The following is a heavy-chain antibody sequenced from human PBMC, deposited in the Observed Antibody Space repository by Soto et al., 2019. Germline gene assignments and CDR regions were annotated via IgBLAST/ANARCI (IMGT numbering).Heavy chain of an antibody. CDR3: ARGGWCSSTSCYSYGMDV. CDR2: INPNSGGT. J-gene: IGHJ6*02. D-gene: IGHD2-2*01. Sequence: ASLKVSCKASGYTFTGYYMHWVRQAPGQGLEWMGWINPNSGGTNYAQKFQGWVTMTRDTSISTAYMELSRLRSDDTAVYYCARGGWCSSTSCYSYGMDVWGRGTTVTVSS. V-gene: IGHV1-2*04. CDR1: GYTFTGYY.